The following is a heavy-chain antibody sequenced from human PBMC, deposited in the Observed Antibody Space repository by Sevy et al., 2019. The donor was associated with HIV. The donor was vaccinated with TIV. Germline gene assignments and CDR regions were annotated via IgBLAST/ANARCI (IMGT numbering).Heavy chain of an antibody. J-gene: IGHJ4*02. V-gene: IGHV3-30-3*01. CDR2: ISYDGSNK. D-gene: IGHD4-17*01. Sequence: GGSLRLSCAASGITFSSHAMHWVRQAPGKGLEWVTIISYDGSNKYYADSVKGRFTISRDNSKNTLYLQMNSLRAEDTAVYYCARADYGDYSGAFDYWVQGTLVTISS. CDR3: ARADYGDYSGAFDY. CDR1: GITFSSHA.